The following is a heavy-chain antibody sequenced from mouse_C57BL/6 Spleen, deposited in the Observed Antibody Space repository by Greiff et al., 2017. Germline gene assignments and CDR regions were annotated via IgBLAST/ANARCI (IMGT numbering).Heavy chain of an antibody. CDR3: ARGIYYYGSSYFDY. Sequence: VQLQQSGAELVMPGASVKLSCKASGYTFTSYWMHWVKQRPGQGLEWIGEIDPSDSYTNYNQKFKGKSTLTVDKSSSTAYMQLSSLTSEDSAVYYCARGIYYYGSSYFDYWGQGTTLTVSS. CDR1: GYTFTSYW. D-gene: IGHD1-1*01. J-gene: IGHJ2*01. CDR2: IDPSDSYT. V-gene: IGHV1-69*01.